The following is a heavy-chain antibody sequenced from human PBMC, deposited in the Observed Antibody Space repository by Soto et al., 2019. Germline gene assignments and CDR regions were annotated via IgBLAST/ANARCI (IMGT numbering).Heavy chain of an antibody. CDR3: AKGTRSGSYSWFDP. CDR1: GFTFSSYS. V-gene: IGHV3-23*01. CDR2: ISGSGGST. Sequence: GGSLRLSCAASGFTFSSYSMNWVRQAPGKGLEWVSAISGSGGSTYYADSVKGRFTISRDNSKNTLYLQRSSLRAEDTAVYYCAKGTRSGSYSWFDPWGQGTLVTVSS. D-gene: IGHD1-26*01. J-gene: IGHJ5*02.